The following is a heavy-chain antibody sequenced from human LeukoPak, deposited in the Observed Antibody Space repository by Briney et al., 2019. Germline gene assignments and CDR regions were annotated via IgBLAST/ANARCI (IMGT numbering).Heavy chain of an antibody. J-gene: IGHJ5*02. CDR1: GYTFTGYY. CDR3: AIPTGTLEYNWFDP. CDR2: INPNSGGT. Sequence: GASVKVSCKASGYTFTGYYMHWVRQAPGQGLEWMGWINPNSGGTNYAQKFQGRVTMTRDTSISTAYMELSRLRSDDTAVYYCAIPTGTLEYNWFDPWGQGTLVTVSS. D-gene: IGHD1-1*01. V-gene: IGHV1-2*02.